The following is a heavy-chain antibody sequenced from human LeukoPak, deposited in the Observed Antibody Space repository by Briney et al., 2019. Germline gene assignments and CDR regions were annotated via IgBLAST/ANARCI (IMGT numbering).Heavy chain of an antibody. J-gene: IGHJ3*02. V-gene: IGHV3-23*01. D-gene: IGHD3-22*01. CDR3: TRDRDDDSSGSIDDAFDI. CDR1: GFTFSSYA. Sequence: GGSLRLSCAASGFTFSSYAMSWVRQAPGKGLEWVSTISVSGGGTYYADSVKGRFTISRDNSKHTLYLQVNSLRAEDTAVYYCTRDRDDDSSGSIDDAFDIWGQGTMVTVSS. CDR2: ISVSGGGT.